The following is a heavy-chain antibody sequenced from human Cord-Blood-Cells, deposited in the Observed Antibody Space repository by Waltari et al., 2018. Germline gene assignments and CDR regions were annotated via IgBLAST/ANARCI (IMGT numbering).Heavy chain of an antibody. CDR1: GFTFSSYG. CDR2: IWYDGSNK. Sequence: QVQLVESGGGVVQPGRSLRLSCAASGFTFSSYGLPWVRQAPGKGLEGVAVIWYDGSNKYYADSVKGRFTISRDNSKNTLYLQMNSLRAEDTAVYYCARGGSGSYWYFDLWGRGTLVTVSS. J-gene: IGHJ2*01. D-gene: IGHD1-26*01. CDR3: ARGGSGSYWYFDL. V-gene: IGHV3-33*01.